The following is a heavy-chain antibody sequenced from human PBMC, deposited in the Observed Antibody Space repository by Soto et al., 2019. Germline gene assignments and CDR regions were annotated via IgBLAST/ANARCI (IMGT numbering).Heavy chain of an antibody. V-gene: IGHV4-39*01. CDR2: IYYSGST. J-gene: IGHJ4*02. Sequence: QLQLQESGPGLVKPSETLSLTCTVSGGSISSSSYYWGWIRQPPGKGLEWIGSIYYSGSTYYNPSLKSRVTISVDTSKNQFSLKLSSVTAADTAVYYCARGEDSGYYNFDYWGQGTLVTVSS. CDR3: ARGEDSGYYNFDY. CDR1: GGSISSSSYY. D-gene: IGHD5-12*01.